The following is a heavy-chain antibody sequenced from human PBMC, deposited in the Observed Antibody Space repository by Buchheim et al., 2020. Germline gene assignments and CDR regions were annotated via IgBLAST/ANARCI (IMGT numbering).Heavy chain of an antibody. CDR2: ISYDGSNK. CDR1: GFTFSSYG. D-gene: IGHD3-10*01. CDR3: AKGGPKVVRGVYGMDV. J-gene: IGHJ6*02. V-gene: IGHV3-30*18. Sequence: QVQLVESGGGVVQPGRSLRLSCAASGFTFSSYGMHWVRQAPGKGLEWVAVISYDGSNKYYADSVKGRFTISRDNSKKTLYLQMNSLRAEDTAVYYCAKGGPKVVRGVYGMDVWGQGTT.